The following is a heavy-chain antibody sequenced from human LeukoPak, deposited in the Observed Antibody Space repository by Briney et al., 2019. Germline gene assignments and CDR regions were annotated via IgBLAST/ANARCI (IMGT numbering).Heavy chain of an antibody. Sequence: GASVKVSCKASGYTFTGYCMHWVRQAPGQGLEWMGWINPNSGGTNYAQKFQGRVTMTRDTSISTAYMELSRLRSDDTAVYYCAREWFGDYYFDYWGQGTLVTVSS. D-gene: IGHD3-10*01. CDR1: GYTFTGYC. V-gene: IGHV1-2*02. CDR2: INPNSGGT. J-gene: IGHJ4*02. CDR3: AREWFGDYYFDY.